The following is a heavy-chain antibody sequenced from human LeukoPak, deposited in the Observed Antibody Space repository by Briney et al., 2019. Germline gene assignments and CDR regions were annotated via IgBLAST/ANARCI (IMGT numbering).Heavy chain of an antibody. CDR1: GFTVSSNY. CDR3: ARGIAVADTGFFDY. Sequence: GGSLRLSCAASGFTVSSNYMTWVRQAPGKGLEWVSVIYSGGSTYYAGSVKGRFTISRDNSKSTLYLQMNSLRVEDTAVYYCARGIAVADTGFFDYWGQGTLVTVSS. V-gene: IGHV3-66*01. J-gene: IGHJ4*02. CDR2: IYSGGST. D-gene: IGHD6-19*01.